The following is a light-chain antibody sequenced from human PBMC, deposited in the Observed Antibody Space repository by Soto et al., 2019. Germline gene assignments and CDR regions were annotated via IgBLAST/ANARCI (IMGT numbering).Light chain of an antibody. J-gene: IGLJ3*02. Sequence: QSVLTQPPSVSGAPGQRVIISCTGSRSKIGAGLHVHWYQHLPGAVPKPLSFDTTNRPSGVPDRCSASKSGDSSASLAITGLRAEDEAAYYCQCYDTNLGGWVFGGGTKLTV. V-gene: IGLV1-40*01. CDR3: QCYDTNLGGWV. CDR1: RSKIGAGLH. CDR2: DTT.